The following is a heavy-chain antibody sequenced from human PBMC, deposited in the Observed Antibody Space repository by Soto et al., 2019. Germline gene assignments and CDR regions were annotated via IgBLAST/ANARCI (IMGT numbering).Heavy chain of an antibody. CDR2: ISVYNDKVRT. D-gene: IGHD6-6*01. J-gene: IGHJ4*02. CDR3: ARDSSVWQSSTYLDY. V-gene: IGHV1-18*01. CDR1: GYSFTNYG. Sequence: QMVQSGTEVKKPGASVKVSCKTSGYSFTNYGISWVRQAPGQGLEWLGWISVYNDKVRTDFAQNRQDRVTLTADSSTTTAYMELRSLMSDDTAMYYCARDSSVWQSSTYLDYWSQGTLVTGSS.